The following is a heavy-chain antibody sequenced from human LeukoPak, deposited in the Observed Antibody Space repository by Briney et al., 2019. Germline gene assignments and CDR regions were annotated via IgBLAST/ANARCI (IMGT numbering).Heavy chain of an antibody. D-gene: IGHD2-2*02. CDR3: ARVVPAAIQDYYYYGMDV. V-gene: IGHV1-69*01. Sequence: SVKVSCKASGGTFSSYAISWVRQAPGQGLEWMGGIIPIFGTANYAQKFQGRVTITADESTSTAYMELSSLRSEDTAVYYCARVVPAAIQDYYYYGMDVWGQGTTVTVSS. CDR2: IIPIFGTA. J-gene: IGHJ6*02. CDR1: GGTFSSYA.